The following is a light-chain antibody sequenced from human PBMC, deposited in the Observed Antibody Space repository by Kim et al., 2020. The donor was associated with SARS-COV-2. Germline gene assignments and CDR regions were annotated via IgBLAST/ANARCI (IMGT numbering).Light chain of an antibody. CDR3: CSYAGSSTLV. Sequence: GQSSTISCTGTSSDGGSYNLVSWYQQHPGKAPKRMIYEGSKRPSGVSNRFSGSKSGNMASLTISGIQAEDEADYYCCSYAGSSTLVFGGGTKLTVL. CDR2: EGS. CDR1: SSDGGSYNL. V-gene: IGLV2-23*01. J-gene: IGLJ3*02.